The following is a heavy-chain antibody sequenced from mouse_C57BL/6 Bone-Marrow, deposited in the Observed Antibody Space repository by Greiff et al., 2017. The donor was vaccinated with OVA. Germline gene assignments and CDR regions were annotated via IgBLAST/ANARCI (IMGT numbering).Heavy chain of an antibody. J-gene: IGHJ2*01. CDR2: ISSGGSYT. Sequence: EVMLVESGGDLVKPGGSLKLSCAASGFTFSSYGMSWVRQTPDKGLEWVATISSGGSYTYYPDSVKGRFTISRDNAKNTLYLQMSSLKSEDTAMYYCARHDWDYFDYWGQGTTLTVSS. CDR1: GFTFSSYG. CDR3: ARHDWDYFDY. V-gene: IGHV5-6*01. D-gene: IGHD4-1*01.